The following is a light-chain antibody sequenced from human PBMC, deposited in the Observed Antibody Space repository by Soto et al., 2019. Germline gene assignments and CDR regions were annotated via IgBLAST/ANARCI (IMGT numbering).Light chain of an antibody. CDR2: GAS. V-gene: IGKV3-15*01. Sequence: EIVMTQSPATLSVSPGERATLSCRASQSVSTNLAWYQQKVGQAPRLLIYGASSRATGIPARFSGSGFGTDFTLTISSLQPEDFATYSCQQSYNSPQTFGQGTKVDIK. CDR1: QSVSTN. CDR3: QQSYNSPQT. J-gene: IGKJ1*01.